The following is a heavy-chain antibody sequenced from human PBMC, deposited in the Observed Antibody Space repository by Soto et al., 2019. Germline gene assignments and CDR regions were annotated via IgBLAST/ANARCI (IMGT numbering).Heavy chain of an antibody. CDR3: ARRILGSGYMPDFLGF. CDR1: GFTFSSYA. CDR2: ISGSGGST. D-gene: IGHD3-3*01. V-gene: IGHV3-23*01. Sequence: EVQLLESGGGLVQPGGSLRLSCAASGFTFSSYAMSWVRQAPGKGLEWVSAISGSGGSTSYADSVKGRLTISRDNAKNTLYLQVNLRGAADTLVDCCARRILGSGYMPDFLGFWGQGTLVTVSS. J-gene: IGHJ1*01.